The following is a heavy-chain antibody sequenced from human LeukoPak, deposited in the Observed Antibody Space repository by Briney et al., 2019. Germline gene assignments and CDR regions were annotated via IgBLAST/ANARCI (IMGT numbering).Heavy chain of an antibody. CDR2: IYWDDDR. Sequence: GWIRQPPGKALEWLALIYWDDDRRYSPSLRSRLTITKDTSKNQVVLTMTNMDPVDTGTYYCAYRGSLQNYFDYWGQGTLVTVSS. D-gene: IGHD2-15*01. V-gene: IGHV2-5*02. CDR3: AYRGSLQNYFDY. J-gene: IGHJ4*02.